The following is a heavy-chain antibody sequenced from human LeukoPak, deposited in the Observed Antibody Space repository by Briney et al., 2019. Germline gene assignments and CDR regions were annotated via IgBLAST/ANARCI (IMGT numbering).Heavy chain of an antibody. CDR3: ATDSYDYT. D-gene: IGHD4-11*01. CDR2: INHSGST. J-gene: IGHJ5*02. Sequence: SETLSLTCAVYGGSFSGYYWSWIRQPPGKGLEWIGEINHSGSTNYNPSLKSRVTISVDTSKNQFSLKLSSVTAADTAVYYCATDSYDYTWGQGTLVTVSS. V-gene: IGHV4-34*01. CDR1: GGSFSGYY.